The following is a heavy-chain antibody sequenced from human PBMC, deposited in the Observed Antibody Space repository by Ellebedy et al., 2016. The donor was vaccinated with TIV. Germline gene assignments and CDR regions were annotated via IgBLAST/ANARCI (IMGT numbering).Heavy chain of an antibody. Sequence: GGSLRLSCAASGFNFRTHGMHWVRQAPGKGLEWVTVISSDGNTKYYADSVKGRFTISRDNSKTTLYVQMNSLRPDDTAAYYCARDSGYTVNWDVGAYWGQGILVIVSS. CDR1: GFNFRTHG. V-gene: IGHV3-30*03. CDR2: ISSDGNTK. D-gene: IGHD5-12*01. CDR3: ARDSGYTVNWDVGAY. J-gene: IGHJ4*02.